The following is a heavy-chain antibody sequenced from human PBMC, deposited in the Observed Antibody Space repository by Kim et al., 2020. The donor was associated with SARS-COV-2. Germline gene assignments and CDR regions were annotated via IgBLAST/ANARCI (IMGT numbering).Heavy chain of an antibody. CDR2: ISSSSSYI. V-gene: IGHV3-21*01. J-gene: IGHJ4*02. D-gene: IGHD6-13*01. Sequence: GGSLRLSCAASGFTFSSYSMNWVRQAPGKGLEWVSSISSSSSYIYYADSVKGRFTISRDNAKNSLYLQMNSLRAEDTAVYYCARGGRYSAAAGGTDYWGQGTLVTVSS. CDR3: ARGGRYSAAAGGTDY. CDR1: GFTFSSYS.